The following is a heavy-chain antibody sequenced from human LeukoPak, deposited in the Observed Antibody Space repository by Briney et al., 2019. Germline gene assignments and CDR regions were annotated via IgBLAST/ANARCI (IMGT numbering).Heavy chain of an antibody. Sequence: ASVKVSCKAPGYTFTGYYMHWVRQAPGQGLEWMGWINPNSGGTNYAQKFQGRVTMTRDTSISTAYMELSRLRSDDTAVYYCARVPAFGGWYVDFDYWGQGTLVTVSS. D-gene: IGHD6-19*01. V-gene: IGHV1-2*02. CDR2: INPNSGGT. CDR3: ARVPAFGGWYVDFDY. CDR1: GYTFTGYY. J-gene: IGHJ4*02.